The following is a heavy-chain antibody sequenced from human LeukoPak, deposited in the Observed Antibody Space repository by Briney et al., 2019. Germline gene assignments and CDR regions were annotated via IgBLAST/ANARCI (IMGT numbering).Heavy chain of an antibody. CDR1: GFTFSSYS. CDR2: ISTSSIYI. J-gene: IGHJ4*02. D-gene: IGHD3-9*01. V-gene: IGHV3-21*01. CDR3: AKDRGSRNDILTGRPRASMDFDY. Sequence: PGGSLRLSCAASGFTSGFTFSSYSMNWVRQAPGKGLEWVSSISTSSIYIYYADSVKGRFTISRDNSKNTLYLQINSLRGEDTAVYYCAKDRGSRNDILTGRPRASMDFDYWGQGTLVTVSS.